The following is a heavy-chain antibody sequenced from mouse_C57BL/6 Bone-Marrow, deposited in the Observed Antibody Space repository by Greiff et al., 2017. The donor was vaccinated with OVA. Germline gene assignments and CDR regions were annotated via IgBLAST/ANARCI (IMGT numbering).Heavy chain of an antibody. CDR2: IWSGGST. CDR3: ARKPRGSPSPMDY. V-gene: IGHV2-2*01. Sequence: VQLQQSGPGLVQPSQSLSITCTVSGFSLTSYGVHWVRQSPGKGLEWLGVIWSGGSTAYNAAFISRLSISKDNSTSQVFFKMNSLQADDTAIYYCARKPRGSPSPMDYWGQGTSVTVSS. CDR1: GFSLTSYG. J-gene: IGHJ4*01. D-gene: IGHD1-1*01.